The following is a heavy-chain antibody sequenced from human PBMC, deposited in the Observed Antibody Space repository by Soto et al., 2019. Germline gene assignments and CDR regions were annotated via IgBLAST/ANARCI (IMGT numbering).Heavy chain of an antibody. J-gene: IGHJ5*02. D-gene: IGHD6-13*01. CDR3: AKDFTAYLSSWFHL. CDR1: EFTFSSNA. Sequence: GSLRLSCAASEFTFSSNAMHWVRQAPGKGLEWVSGITGSGSTTFYADSVKGRFTISRDNSKNTLYLHMSSLRAEDTATYYCAKDFTAYLSSWFHLWGQGTLVTVSS. CDR2: ITGSGSTT. V-gene: IGHV3-23*01.